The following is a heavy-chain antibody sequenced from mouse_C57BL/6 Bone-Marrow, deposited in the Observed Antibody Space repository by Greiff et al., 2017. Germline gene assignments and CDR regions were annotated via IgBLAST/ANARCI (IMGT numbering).Heavy chain of an antibody. CDR3: ARSMEYGRALYYVDD. D-gene: IGHD1-1*01. CDR1: GYTFTSYW. V-gene: IGHV1-69*01. J-gene: IGHJ2*01. Sequence: QVQLQQPGAELVMPGASVQLSCKASGYTFTSYWMHWVKQRPGQGLEWIGEIDPSDSYTNYNQKFKGKSTLTVDKSSSTAYMQLSSLTSEDSAVDYCARSMEYGRALYYVDDWGQGTTLTVSS. CDR2: IDPSDSYT.